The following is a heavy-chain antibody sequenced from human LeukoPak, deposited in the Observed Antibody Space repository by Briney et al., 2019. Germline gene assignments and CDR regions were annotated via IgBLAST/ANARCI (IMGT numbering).Heavy chain of an antibody. D-gene: IGHD3-10*02. CDR3: VGVFGDGYYYYGMDV. J-gene: IGHJ6*02. V-gene: IGHV4-4*07. Sequence: SETLSLTCTVSGGSISSYYWSWIRQPAGKGLEWIGRIYTSGSTNYNPSLKSRVTMSVDTSKNQFSLKLSSATAADTAVYYCVGVFGDGYYYYGMDVWGQGTTVTVSS. CDR2: IYTSGST. CDR1: GGSISSYY.